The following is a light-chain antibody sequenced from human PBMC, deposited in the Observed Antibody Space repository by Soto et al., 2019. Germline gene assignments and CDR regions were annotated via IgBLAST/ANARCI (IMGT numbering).Light chain of an antibody. CDR2: GNS. Sequence: QSVLTQPPSVSGAPGQRVTISCTGSSSNIGAGYDVHWYQQLPGTAPKLLIYGNSNRPSGVPDRFSGSKSGTSASLAITGLQAEDEADYYCQSYDSSLRVVFGRGIKLTVL. V-gene: IGLV1-40*01. CDR1: SSNIGAGYD. J-gene: IGLJ2*01. CDR3: QSYDSSLRVV.